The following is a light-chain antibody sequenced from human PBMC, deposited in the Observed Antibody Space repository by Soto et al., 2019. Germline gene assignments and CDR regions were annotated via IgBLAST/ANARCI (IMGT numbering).Light chain of an antibody. V-gene: IGKV1-8*01. CDR2: DAS. CDR1: QDIGTY. J-gene: IGKJ1*01. CDR3: QQFYNYPRT. Sequence: AIRMAQSPSSFSASTGDRVSITCRATQDIGTYLAWYQQIPGKAPKPLIYDASTLQTGVPSRFSGSGSGTDFTLTISYLQSEDFGTYYCQQFYNYPRTFGQGTKVDIK.